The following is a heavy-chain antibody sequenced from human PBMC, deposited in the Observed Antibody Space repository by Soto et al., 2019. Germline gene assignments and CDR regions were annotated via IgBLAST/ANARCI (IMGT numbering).Heavy chain of an antibody. J-gene: IGHJ4*02. Sequence: PRLSCAASGFTFSSYGMHWVRQAPGKGLEWVAVIWYDGSNKYYADSVKGRFTISRDNPKNTLYLQMNSLRAEDTAVYYCARDPDGDPYYFDYWGQGTLVTVSS. D-gene: IGHD4-17*01. V-gene: IGHV3-33*01. CDR1: GFTFSSYG. CDR3: ARDPDGDPYYFDY. CDR2: IWYDGSNK.